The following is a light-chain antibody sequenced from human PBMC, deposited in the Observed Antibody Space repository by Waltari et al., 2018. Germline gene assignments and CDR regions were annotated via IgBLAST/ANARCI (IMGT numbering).Light chain of an antibody. Sequence: SYVLTQPSSVSVAPGQTASIACGGDNIGNKRVHWYQQRPGQAPVLVVYDSDDRPSGIPDRFPGSNSGSTATLTVSRVGAGDEADYYCQVWDPTSSHWIFGGGTKLTVL. J-gene: IGLJ2*01. CDR1: NIGNKR. V-gene: IGLV3-21*02. CDR2: DSD. CDR3: QVWDPTSSHWI.